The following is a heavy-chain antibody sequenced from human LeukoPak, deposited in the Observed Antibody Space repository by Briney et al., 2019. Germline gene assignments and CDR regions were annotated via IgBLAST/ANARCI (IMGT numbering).Heavy chain of an antibody. J-gene: IGHJ4*02. Sequence: GESLKISCKGSGYSFSSYWIGWMRQMPGKGLEWMGIIYPGDSNIRCSPSFEGQVSISADKSISTAYLQWSSLKASDTAMYYCAKTFGVIIDDYFDYWGQGTLVTISS. CDR3: AKTFGVIIDDYFDY. D-gene: IGHD3-3*01. CDR1: GYSFSSYW. CDR2: IYPGDSNI. V-gene: IGHV5-51*01.